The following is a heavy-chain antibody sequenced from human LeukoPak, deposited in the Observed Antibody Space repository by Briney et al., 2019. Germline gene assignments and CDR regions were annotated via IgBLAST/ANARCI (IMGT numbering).Heavy chain of an antibody. CDR3: ARDAYSSGWYGPFSAEDY. D-gene: IGHD6-19*01. Sequence: QPGGSLRLSCAASGFTFSSYWMSWVRQAPGKGLEWVANIKQDGSEKYYVDSVKGRFTISRDNAKNSLYLQMNSLRAEDTAVYYCARDAYSSGWYGPFSAEDYWGQGTLVTVSS. J-gene: IGHJ4*02. V-gene: IGHV3-7*01. CDR1: GFTFSSYW. CDR2: IKQDGSEK.